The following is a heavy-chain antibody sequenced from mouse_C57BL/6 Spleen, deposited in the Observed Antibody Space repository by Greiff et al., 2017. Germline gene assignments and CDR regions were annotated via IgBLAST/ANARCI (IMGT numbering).Heavy chain of an antibody. Sequence: VQLKESVAELVRPGASVKLSCTASGFNIKNTYMHWVKQRPEQGLEWIGRIDPANGNTKYAPKFQGKATITADTSSNTAYLQLSSLTSEDTAIYYCASNSPAEYYFDYWGQGTTLTVSS. V-gene: IGHV14-3*01. CDR3: ASNSPAEYYFDY. D-gene: IGHD3-2*02. CDR1: GFNIKNTY. CDR2: IDPANGNT. J-gene: IGHJ2*01.